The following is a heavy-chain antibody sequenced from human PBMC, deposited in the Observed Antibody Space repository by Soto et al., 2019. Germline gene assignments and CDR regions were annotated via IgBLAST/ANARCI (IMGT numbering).Heavy chain of an antibody. D-gene: IGHD5-18*01. V-gene: IGHV4-61*01. Sequence: SETLSLTCTVSGGSVSSGSYYWSWIRQPPGKGLEWIGYIYYSGSTNYNPSLKSRVTISVDTSKNQFSLKLSSVTAADTAVYYCAREAQRGYSYGSDYFDYWGQGTMVTVSS. CDR2: IYYSGST. CDR1: GGSVSSGSYY. CDR3: AREAQRGYSYGSDYFDY. J-gene: IGHJ4*02.